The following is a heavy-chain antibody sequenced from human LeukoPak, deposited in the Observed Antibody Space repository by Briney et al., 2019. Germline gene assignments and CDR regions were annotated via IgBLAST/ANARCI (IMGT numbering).Heavy chain of an antibody. CDR3: ARARNGGNSDY. J-gene: IGHJ4*02. D-gene: IGHD4-23*01. V-gene: IGHV1-18*01. CDR1: GYTFTSYD. Sequence: ASVKVSCKASGYTFTSYDINWVRQAPGQGLEWMGWISAYGGNTNYVQKFQGRVTMTTDTSTSTAYMELRSLRSDDTAVYYCARARNGGNSDYWGQGTLVTVSS. CDR2: ISAYGGNT.